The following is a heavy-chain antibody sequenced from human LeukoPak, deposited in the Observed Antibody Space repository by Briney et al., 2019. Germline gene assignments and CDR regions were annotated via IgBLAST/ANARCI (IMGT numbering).Heavy chain of an antibody. D-gene: IGHD6-6*01. Sequence: SVKVSCTASGGTFSSYAISWVLQAPGQGLEWMGGIIPIFGTANYAQKFQGRVTITADESTSTAYMELSSLRSEDTAVYYCARLPLRSIAVGYYGMDVWGQGTTVTVSS. V-gene: IGHV1-69*01. J-gene: IGHJ6*02. CDR3: ARLPLRSIAVGYYGMDV. CDR1: GGTFSSYA. CDR2: IIPIFGTA.